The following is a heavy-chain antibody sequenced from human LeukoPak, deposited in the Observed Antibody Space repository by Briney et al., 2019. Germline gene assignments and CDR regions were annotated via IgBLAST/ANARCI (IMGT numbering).Heavy chain of an antibody. CDR2: IYYSGST. V-gene: IGHV4-59*01. CDR3: ARDLRKGGYDY. CDR1: GGSISSYY. Sequence: SETLSLTCTVSGGSISSYYWSWVRQPPGKGLEWIGYIYYSGSTNYNPSLKSRVTISVDTSKNQFSLKLSSVTAADTAVYYCARDLRKGGYDYWGQGTLVTVSS. J-gene: IGHJ4*02. D-gene: IGHD6-13*01.